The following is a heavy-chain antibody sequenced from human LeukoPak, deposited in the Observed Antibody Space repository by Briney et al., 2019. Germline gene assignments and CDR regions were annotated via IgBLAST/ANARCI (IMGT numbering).Heavy chain of an antibody. J-gene: IGHJ6*03. Sequence: SETLPLTCAVYGGSFSGYYWSWIRQPPGKGLEWIGEINHSGSANYNPSPKSRVTISVDTSKNQFSLKLSSVTAADTAVYYCARHPGHYYYYMDVWGKGTTVTISS. D-gene: IGHD7-27*01. CDR3: ARHPGHYYYYMDV. V-gene: IGHV4-34*01. CDR1: GGSFSGYY. CDR2: INHSGSA.